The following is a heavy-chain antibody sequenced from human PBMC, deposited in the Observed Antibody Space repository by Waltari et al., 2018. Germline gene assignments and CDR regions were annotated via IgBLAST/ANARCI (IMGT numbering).Heavy chain of an antibody. V-gene: IGHV3-53*01. J-gene: IGHJ2*01. CDR1: GFTVSNYY. CDR3: ARDVAGYYYFDL. CDR2: INSGGDT. Sequence: EVQLVESGGGLIQPGGSLRLSCGASGFTVSNYYMSWVRQAPGKGLEWVSVINSGGDTHYADSVKGRFTISRDNSKNTIYLQLNTLRAEDTALYYCARDVAGYYYFDLWGRGTLVTV.